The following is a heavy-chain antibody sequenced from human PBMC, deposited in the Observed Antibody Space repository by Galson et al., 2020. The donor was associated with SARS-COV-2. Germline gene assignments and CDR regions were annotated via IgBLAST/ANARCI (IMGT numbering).Heavy chain of an antibody. CDR3: AREGSWSGFDY. Sequence: SETLSLTCTVSGVTINSYYRSWIRQPPGRGLEWIGSFYSSGGTKYNPSLESRGTTTGDTSKNQFSLKLSSVTAADTAVYYCAREGSWSGFDYWGQGTLVAVSS. CDR1: GVTINSYY. D-gene: IGHD3-3*01. V-gene: IGHV4-59*01. J-gene: IGHJ4*02. CDR2: FYSSGGT.